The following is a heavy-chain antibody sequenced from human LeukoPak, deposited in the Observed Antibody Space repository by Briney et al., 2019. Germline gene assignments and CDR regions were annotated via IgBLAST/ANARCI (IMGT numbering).Heavy chain of an antibody. CDR3: ARDAILTGYPKVPYFDY. Sequence: GGSLRLSCAASGFSISDYSINWVRQAPGKGLEWVSSISSGSTYIYYADSVKGRLTISRDNDKKSLYLQMSSLRAEDTAVYFCARDAILTGYPKVPYFDYWGQGTLVTVSS. J-gene: IGHJ4*02. CDR2: ISSGSTYI. V-gene: IGHV3-21*01. D-gene: IGHD3-9*01. CDR1: GFSISDYS.